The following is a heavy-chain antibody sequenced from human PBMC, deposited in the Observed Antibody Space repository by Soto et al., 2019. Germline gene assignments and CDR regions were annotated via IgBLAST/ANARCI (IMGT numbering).Heavy chain of an antibody. D-gene: IGHD1-1*01. Sequence: GGSLRLSCAASGFTFSSYAMSWVRQAPGNVLEWVSAISGSGGSTYYADSVKVRFTISRDNSKNTLYLQMNSLRAEDMAVYYCAKDLSLEPYYFDYWGQGTLVTVSS. J-gene: IGHJ4*02. CDR1: GFTFSSYA. CDR2: ISGSGGST. CDR3: AKDLSLEPYYFDY. V-gene: IGHV3-23*01.